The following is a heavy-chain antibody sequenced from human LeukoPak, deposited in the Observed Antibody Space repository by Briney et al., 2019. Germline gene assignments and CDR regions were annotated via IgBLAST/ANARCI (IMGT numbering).Heavy chain of an antibody. Sequence: PSEALSLTCTVSGGSISGSGSSYYWVWIRQPPGKGLEWIGSLYYSGSTYYNPSLKSRITIPVDTSENQFSLELSSVTAADTAVYFCARTPRYSGNYYNAFDIWGLGTTVTVSS. V-gene: IGHV4-39*01. CDR1: GGSISGSGSSYY. D-gene: IGHD1-26*01. J-gene: IGHJ3*02. CDR2: LYYSGST. CDR3: ARTPRYSGNYYNAFDI.